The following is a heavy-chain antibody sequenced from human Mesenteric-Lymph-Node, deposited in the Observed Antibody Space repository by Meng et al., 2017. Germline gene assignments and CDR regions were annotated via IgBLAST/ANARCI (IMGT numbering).Heavy chain of an antibody. V-gene: IGHV4-4*02. CDR3: AYSGSYYPDY. CDR2: IYHSGST. D-gene: IGHD1-26*01. CDR1: GGSLRSRKW. Sequence: QLREAGPRLVKPAGTLTLTCAVSGGSLRSRKWGSGVRQPPGKGLEWIGEIYHSGSTNYNPSLKSRVTISVDTSKNQFSLKLSSVTAADTAVYYCAYSGSYYPDYWGQGTLVTVSS. J-gene: IGHJ4*02.